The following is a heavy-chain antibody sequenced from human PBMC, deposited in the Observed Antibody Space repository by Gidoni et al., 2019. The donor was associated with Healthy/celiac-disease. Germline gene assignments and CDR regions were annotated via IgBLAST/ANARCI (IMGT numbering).Heavy chain of an antibody. CDR2: ISGSGGST. J-gene: IGHJ3*02. CDR1: GFTFSSHA. D-gene: IGHD3-3*01. CDR3: AKALRFLEWLSYAFDI. Sequence: EVQLLESGGGLVQPGGSLRLSCAASGFTFSSHAMSWVRQAPGKGLEWVSDISGSGGSTYYADSVKGRFTISRDNSKNTLDLQMNSLRAEDTAVYYCAKALRFLEWLSYAFDIWGQGTMVTVSS. V-gene: IGHV3-23*01.